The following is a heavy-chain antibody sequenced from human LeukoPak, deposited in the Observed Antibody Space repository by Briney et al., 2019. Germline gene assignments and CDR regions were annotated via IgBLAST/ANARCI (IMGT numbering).Heavy chain of an antibody. CDR2: IWYDGSNK. CDR1: GFTFSSYG. J-gene: IGHJ6*02. D-gene: IGHD2-2*01. V-gene: IGHV3-33*01. CDR3: ARDPGVVVPAAPYYYYYGMDV. Sequence: GGSLRLSCAASGFTFSSYGMHWVRQAPGKGLEWVVVIWYDGSNKYYADSVKGRFTISRDNSKNTLYLQMNSLRAEDTAVYYCARDPGVVVPAAPYYYYYGMDVWGQGTTVTVSS.